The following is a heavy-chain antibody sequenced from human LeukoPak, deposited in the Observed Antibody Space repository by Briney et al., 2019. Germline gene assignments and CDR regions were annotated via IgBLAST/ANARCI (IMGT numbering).Heavy chain of an antibody. CDR1: GGSISDNTYY. V-gene: IGHV4-39*01. J-gene: IGHJ3*02. D-gene: IGHD7-27*01. Sequence: SGTLSLTCTVSGGSISDNTYYWAWIRQPPGKGLEWIGSIYYSGSTNYNPSLKNRVTMSVDTSKNQFSLKLSSVTAADTAVYNCARQRTGSASRGGYAFDIWGQGTMVTVSS. CDR3: ARQRTGSASRGGYAFDI. CDR2: IYYSGST.